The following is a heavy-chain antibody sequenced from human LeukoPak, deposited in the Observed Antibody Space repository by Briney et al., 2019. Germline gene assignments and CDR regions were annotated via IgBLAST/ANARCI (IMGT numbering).Heavy chain of an antibody. CDR3: ARVPTVVTGAFDI. Sequence: PSETLSLTYAVSGGSISSGGYSWSWIRQPPGKGLEWIGYIYHSGSTYYNPSLKSRVTISVGRSKNQFSLKLSSVTAADTAVYYCARVPTVVTGAFDIWGQGTMVTVSS. V-gene: IGHV4-30-2*01. J-gene: IGHJ3*02. D-gene: IGHD4-23*01. CDR1: GGSISSGGYS. CDR2: IYHSGST.